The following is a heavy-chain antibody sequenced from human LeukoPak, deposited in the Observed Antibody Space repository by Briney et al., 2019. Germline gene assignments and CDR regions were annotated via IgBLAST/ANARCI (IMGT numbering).Heavy chain of an antibody. CDR1: GFAISSYT. CDR3: ARALEADY. V-gene: IGHV3-21*01. J-gene: IGHJ4*02. CDR2: ISSSGSKI. Sequence: GGSLRLSCAASGFAISSYTMNWVRQAPGKGLEWVSSISSSGSKIYYADSVKGRFTVSRDNTKNSLYLQMNSLRAEDTAVYYCARALEADYWGQGTLVTVSS.